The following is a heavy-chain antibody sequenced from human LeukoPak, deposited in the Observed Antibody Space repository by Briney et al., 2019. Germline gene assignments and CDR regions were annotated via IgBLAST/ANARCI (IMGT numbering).Heavy chain of an antibody. CDR1: GYTFTGYY. J-gene: IGHJ4*02. D-gene: IGHD3-22*01. Sequence: ASVKVSCKASGYTFTGYYMHWVRQAPGQGLEWMGWINPNSGGTNYAQKFQGRVTMTRDTSISTAYMELSRLRSDDTAVYYCAGAGYYYDSSGIPGLGYWGQGTLVTVSS. CDR3: AGAGYYYDSSGIPGLGY. CDR2: INPNSGGT. V-gene: IGHV1-2*02.